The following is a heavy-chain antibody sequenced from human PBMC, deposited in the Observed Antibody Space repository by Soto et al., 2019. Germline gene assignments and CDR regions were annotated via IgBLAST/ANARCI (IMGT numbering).Heavy chain of an antibody. CDR2: ISAYNGNT. D-gene: IGHD1-26*01. J-gene: IGHJ6*02. Sequence: QVQLVQSGAEVKKPGASVKVSCKASGYTFTSYGISWVRQAPGQGLEWMGWISAYNGNTKYAQKLQGRVTMTTDTSTSTAYMELRSLRSDDTAVYYCARDLPVGRIYYYGMDVWGQGTTVTVSS. V-gene: IGHV1-18*01. CDR1: GYTFTSYG. CDR3: ARDLPVGRIYYYGMDV.